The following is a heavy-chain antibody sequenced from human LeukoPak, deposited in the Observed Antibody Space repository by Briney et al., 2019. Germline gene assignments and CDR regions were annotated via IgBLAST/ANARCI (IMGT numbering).Heavy chain of an antibody. D-gene: IGHD2-2*01. Sequence: GGPLRLSCAASGFTISSHEMNWVRQAPGKGLEWVSYISSSGTSIYYADSVKGRFTISRDNAKNSLYLQMNSLRAEDTAIYYCARDSVTCTTTTCYGHWFDPWGQGTLVTVSS. V-gene: IGHV3-48*03. CDR2: ISSSGTSI. J-gene: IGHJ5*02. CDR3: ARDSVTCTTTTCYGHWFDP. CDR1: GFTISSHE.